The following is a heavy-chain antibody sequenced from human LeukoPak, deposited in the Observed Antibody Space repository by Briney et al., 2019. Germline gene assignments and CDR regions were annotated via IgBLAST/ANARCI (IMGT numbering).Heavy chain of an antibody. CDR1: GYTFTGYY. D-gene: IGHD4-17*01. Sequence: ASVTVSCKSSGYTFTGYYMHWVRQAPGQGLEWMGWINPNSGGKNYAQKFQGRVTMTRDTSISTAYMELSRLRSDDTAVYYCARGLDYGDYWVPVYYFDYWGQGTLVTVSS. CDR3: ARGLDYGDYWVPVYYFDY. J-gene: IGHJ4*02. CDR2: INPNSGGK. V-gene: IGHV1-2*02.